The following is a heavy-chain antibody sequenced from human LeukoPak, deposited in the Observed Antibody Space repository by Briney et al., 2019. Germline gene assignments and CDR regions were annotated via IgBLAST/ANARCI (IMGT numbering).Heavy chain of an antibody. V-gene: IGHV1-2*02. J-gene: IGHJ4*02. CDR1: GYTFTGYY. CDR2: INPNSGGT. Sequence: GASVEVSCKASGYTFTGYYMHWLRQAPGQGLEWMGWINPNSGGTNYAEKFQGRVTMTSDTSISTAYMELTRLRSDDTAVYYCARGRIGYYLDYWGQGTLVTVSS. CDR3: ARGRIGYYLDY. D-gene: IGHD3-22*01.